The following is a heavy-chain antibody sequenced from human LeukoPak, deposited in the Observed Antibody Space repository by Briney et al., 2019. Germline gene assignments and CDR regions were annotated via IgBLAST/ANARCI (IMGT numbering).Heavy chain of an antibody. CDR2: TVSEIGGGTT. J-gene: IGHJ6*02. Sequence: GGSLRLSCAASGFTFNYAWMSWVRQVPGKGLEWVSQTVSEIGGGTTDYATPVKGRFTISRDDSKSTLYLQMNSLKIEDTAVYYCTTDEDWNYARKDVWGQGATVIVSS. CDR3: TTDEDWNYARKDV. D-gene: IGHD1-7*01. CDR1: GFTFNYAW. V-gene: IGHV3-15*04.